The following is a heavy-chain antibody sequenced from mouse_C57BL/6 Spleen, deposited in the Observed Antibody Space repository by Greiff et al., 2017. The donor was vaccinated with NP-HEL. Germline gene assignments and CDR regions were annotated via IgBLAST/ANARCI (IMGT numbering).Heavy chain of an antibody. CDR3: AAYSNTDYYAMDY. D-gene: IGHD2-5*01. V-gene: IGHV1-55*01. J-gene: IGHJ4*01. Sequence: VQLQQPGAELVKPGASVKMSCKASGYTFTSYWITWVKQRPGQGLEWIGDIYPGSGSTNYNEKFKSKATLTVDTSSSTAYMQLSSLTSEDSAVYYCAAYSNTDYYAMDYWGQGTSVTVSS. CDR1: GYTFTSYW. CDR2: IYPGSGST.